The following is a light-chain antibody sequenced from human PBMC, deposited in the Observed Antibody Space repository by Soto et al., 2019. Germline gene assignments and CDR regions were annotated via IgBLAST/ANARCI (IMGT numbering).Light chain of an antibody. V-gene: IGLV1-40*01. CDR1: SSNIGAGYA. J-gene: IGLJ2*01. CDR2: DNN. CDR3: QSFDSGLSVVV. Sequence: QAVVTQPPSVSGAPGQRITISCTGSSSNIGAGYAVHWYQHLPGTAPKLLIFDNNNRPSGVPDRFSGSKSGTSASLAITGLQAEHEADYYCQSFDSGLSVVVFGGGTKLTVL.